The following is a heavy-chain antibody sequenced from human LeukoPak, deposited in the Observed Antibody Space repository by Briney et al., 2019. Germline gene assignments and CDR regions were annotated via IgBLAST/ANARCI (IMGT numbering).Heavy chain of an antibody. V-gene: IGHV4-4*07. Sequence: PSETLSLTCTVSGGSVSSYYWSWIRQPAGKGLEWIGRIYTSGSTNYNPSLKSRVTMSVDTSKNQFSLKLSSVTAADTAVYYCARLLWFGELMHHDAFDIWGQGTMVTVSS. CDR2: IYTSGST. CDR1: GGSVSSYY. J-gene: IGHJ3*02. CDR3: ARLLWFGELMHHDAFDI. D-gene: IGHD3-10*01.